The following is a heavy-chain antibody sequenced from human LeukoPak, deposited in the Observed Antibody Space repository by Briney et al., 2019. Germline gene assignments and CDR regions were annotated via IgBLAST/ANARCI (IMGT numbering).Heavy chain of an antibody. CDR3: ASTRGSNYGSLGD. CDR2: IYGGGST. J-gene: IGHJ4*02. CDR1: GFTVSSNY. Sequence: PGGSLRLSCAASGFTVSSNYISWVRQAPGKGLGWVSVIYGGGSTFYDDSVKGRFSISRDNSKNTLYLQMMSLRAEDAAVYYCASTRGSNYGSLGDWGQGPLVTVSS. D-gene: IGHD5-18*01. V-gene: IGHV3-53*01.